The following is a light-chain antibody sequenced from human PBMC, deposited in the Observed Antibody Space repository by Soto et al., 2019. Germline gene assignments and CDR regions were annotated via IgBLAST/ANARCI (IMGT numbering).Light chain of an antibody. CDR2: GAS. V-gene: IGKV3-20*01. J-gene: IGKJ1*01. CDR1: QSVSSSY. CDR3: YQYGSTPPT. Sequence: EIVLTQSPATLSLSPGERATLSCRASQSVSSSYLAWYQQKPGQAPRLLIWGASNRATGIPDRFSGSGSGTDFTLTISRLEPEDFVMFYCYQYGSTPPTFGQGTKVDIK.